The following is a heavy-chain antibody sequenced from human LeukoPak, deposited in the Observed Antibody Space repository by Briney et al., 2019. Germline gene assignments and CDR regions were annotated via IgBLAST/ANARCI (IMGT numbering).Heavy chain of an antibody. V-gene: IGHV3-15*01. Sequence: GGSLRLSCAASGFTFSNAWMSWVRQAPGKGLEWVGRIKSKTDGGTTDYAAPEKGRFTISRDDSKNTLYVQMNSLKTEDTAVYYCTLWSTFSYYYYGMDVWGQGTTVTVSS. CDR1: GFTFSNAW. CDR3: TLWSTFSYYYYGMDV. D-gene: IGHD2-8*02. CDR2: IKSKTDGGTT. J-gene: IGHJ6*02.